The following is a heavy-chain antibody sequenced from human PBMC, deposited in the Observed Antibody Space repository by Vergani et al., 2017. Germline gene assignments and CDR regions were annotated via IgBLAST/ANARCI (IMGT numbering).Heavy chain of an antibody. CDR2: IYYSGST. Sequence: QVQLQESGPGLVKPSQTLSLTCPVSGGSISSGGYYWSWIRQHPGKGLEWIGYIYYSGSTYYNPSLKSRVTISVDTSKNQFSLNLSSVTAADTAVYYCASSIAARTYYYYGMDVWGQGTTVTVSS. V-gene: IGHV4-31*03. D-gene: IGHD6-6*01. CDR3: ASSIAARTYYYYGMDV. CDR1: GGSISSGGYY. J-gene: IGHJ6*02.